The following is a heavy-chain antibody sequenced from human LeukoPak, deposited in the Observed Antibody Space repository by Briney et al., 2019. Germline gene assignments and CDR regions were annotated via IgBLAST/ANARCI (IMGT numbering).Heavy chain of an antibody. CDR1: GFTFSSYW. Sequence: PGGSLRLSCAASGFTFSSYWMSWVRQAPGKGLEWVANIKQDGSEKYYVDSVKDRFTISRDNAKNSLYLQMNSLRAEDTAVYYCARRSSPSGRDAFDIWGQGTMVTVSS. CDR3: ARRSSPSGRDAFDI. V-gene: IGHV3-7*01. D-gene: IGHD6-19*01. J-gene: IGHJ3*02. CDR2: IKQDGSEK.